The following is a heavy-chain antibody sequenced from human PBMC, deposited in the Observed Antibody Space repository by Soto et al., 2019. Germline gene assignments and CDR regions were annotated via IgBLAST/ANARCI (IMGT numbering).Heavy chain of an antibody. CDR1: GFTFSSYS. CDR3: ARDLEYSSSSVWAEDLGMDV. CDR2: ISSSSSYI. D-gene: IGHD6-6*01. J-gene: IGHJ6*02. V-gene: IGHV3-21*01. Sequence: PGGSLRLSCAASGFTFSSYSMNWVRQAPGKGLEWVSSISSSSSYIYYADSVKGRFTISRDNAKNSLYLQMNSLRAEDTAVYYCARDLEYSSSSVWAEDLGMDVWGQGTTVTVSS.